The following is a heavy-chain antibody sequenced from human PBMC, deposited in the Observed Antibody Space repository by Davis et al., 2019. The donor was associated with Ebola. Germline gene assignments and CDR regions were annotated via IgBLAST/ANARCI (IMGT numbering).Heavy chain of an antibody. J-gene: IGHJ4*02. D-gene: IGHD1-26*01. Sequence: GGSLRLSCAASGFTFDDYAMHWVRQAPGKGLEWVSGISWNSGSIGYADSVKGRFTISRDNAKNSLYLQMNSLRAEDTALYYCGRGSYDYWGQGTLVTVSS. V-gene: IGHV3-9*01. CDR3: GRGSYDY. CDR1: GFTFDDYA. CDR2: ISWNSGSI.